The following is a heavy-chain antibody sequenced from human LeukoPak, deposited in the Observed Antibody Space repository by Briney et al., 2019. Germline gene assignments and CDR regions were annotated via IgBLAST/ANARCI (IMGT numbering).Heavy chain of an antibody. CDR1: GGSISSYY. CDR3: ARARGAYYYGSGSYYNGNFDAFDI. D-gene: IGHD3-10*01. V-gene: IGHV4-59*01. J-gene: IGHJ3*02. CDR2: IYYSGST. Sequence: SETLSLTCTVSGGSISSYYWSWIRQPPGKGLEWIGYIYYSGSTNYNPSLKSRVTISVDTSKNQFSLELSSVTAADTAVYYCARARGAYYYGSGSYYNGNFDAFDIWGQGTMVTVSS.